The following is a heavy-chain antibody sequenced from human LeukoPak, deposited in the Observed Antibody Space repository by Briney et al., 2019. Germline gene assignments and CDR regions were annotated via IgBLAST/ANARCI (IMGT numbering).Heavy chain of an antibody. Sequence: GGSLRLSCAASGFTFKDYWMTWVSQAPGKGLDWVAHINQGGSDRDHVDSVKGRFSISRDNAKNELYLQMNRLRAEDTAVYCARWRWHQSEFAYWGQGTLVTVSS. D-gene: IGHD5-24*01. CDR2: INQGGSDR. J-gene: IGHJ4*02. V-gene: IGHV3-7*01. CDR1: GFTFKDYW. CDR3: ARWRWHQSEFAY.